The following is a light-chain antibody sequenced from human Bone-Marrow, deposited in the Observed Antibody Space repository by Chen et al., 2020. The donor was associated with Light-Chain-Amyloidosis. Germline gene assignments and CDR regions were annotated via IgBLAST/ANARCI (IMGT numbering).Light chain of an antibody. J-gene: IGLJ2*01. CDR3: QVWDIISDQVV. CDR2: DDS. Sequence: SYVVTQPPSVSEAPGQTATITCGGNNIGRKGVHWYQQKPGQAPVLVVYDDSDRPSGIPERFSGSNSGNTATLTISSVEAGDEADYYCQVWDIISDQVVFGGGTKLTV. V-gene: IGLV3-21*02. CDR1: NIGRKG.